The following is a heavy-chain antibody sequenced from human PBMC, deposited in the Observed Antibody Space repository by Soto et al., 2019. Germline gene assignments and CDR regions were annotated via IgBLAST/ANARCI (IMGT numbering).Heavy chain of an antibody. Sequence: GGSLRLSCAASGFTFSSYWMHWVRQAPGKGLVWVSRINSDGSSTSYADSVKGRLTISRDNAKNTLYLQMNSLRAEDTAVYYCARRSSSSSFDPWGQGTLVTVSS. CDR2: INSDGSST. CDR3: ARRSSSSSFDP. V-gene: IGHV3-74*01. D-gene: IGHD6-13*01. CDR1: GFTFSSYW. J-gene: IGHJ5*02.